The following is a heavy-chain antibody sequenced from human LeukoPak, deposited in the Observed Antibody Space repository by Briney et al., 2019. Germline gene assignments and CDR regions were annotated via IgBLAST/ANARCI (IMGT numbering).Heavy chain of an antibody. Sequence: SETLSLTCSVSGGSISSPNHDWAWIRQPPGQGREWIGSIYYSGTTYYNLSLKGRVTLSVDTSQNQFSLKLSSVTAADTAIYFCARSLGANTWVGNWFDPWGQGTLVTVSP. J-gene: IGHJ5*02. CDR2: IYYSGTT. CDR1: GGSISSPNHD. D-gene: IGHD3-10*01. V-gene: IGHV4-39*01. CDR3: ARSLGANTWVGNWFDP.